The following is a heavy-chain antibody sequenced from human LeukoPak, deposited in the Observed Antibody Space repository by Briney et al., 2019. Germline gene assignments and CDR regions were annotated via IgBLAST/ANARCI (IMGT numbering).Heavy chain of an antibody. CDR1: GGSISSYY. V-gene: IGHV4-59*08. CDR2: IYYSGST. Sequence: PSETLSLTCTVSGGSISSYYWSWIRQPPGKGLEWNGYIYYSGSTNYNPSLKSRVTISVDTSKNQFSLKLSSVTAADTAVYYCARHQGDDIVATNWFDPWGQGTLVTVSS. D-gene: IGHD5-12*01. J-gene: IGHJ5*02. CDR3: ARHQGDDIVATNWFDP.